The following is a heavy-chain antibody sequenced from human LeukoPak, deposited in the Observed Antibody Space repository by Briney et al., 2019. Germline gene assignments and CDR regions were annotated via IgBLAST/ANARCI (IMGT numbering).Heavy chain of an antibody. J-gene: IGHJ5*02. CDR1: GGSISSSSYY. Sequence: NPSETLSLTCTVSGGSISSSSYYWGCIRQPPGKGLELIGSIYYSGSTYYNPSLKSRVTISVDTSKNQFSLKLSSVTAADTAVYYCARHYHGDYLGNWFDPWGQGTLVTVSS. CDR2: IYYSGST. V-gene: IGHV4-39*01. CDR3: ARHYHGDYLGNWFDP. D-gene: IGHD4-17*01.